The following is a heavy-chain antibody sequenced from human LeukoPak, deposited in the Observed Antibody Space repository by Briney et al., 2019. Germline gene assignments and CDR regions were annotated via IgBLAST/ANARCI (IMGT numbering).Heavy chain of an antibody. Sequence: GGSLRLSCAASGFTFSSYAMHWVRQAPGKGLEWVAFIRYDGSNKYYADSVKGRFTISRDNSKNTLYLQMNSLRAEDTAVYYCAKATVTTADYWGQGTLVTVSS. V-gene: IGHV3-30*02. CDR3: AKATVTTADY. CDR2: IRYDGSNK. D-gene: IGHD4-17*01. J-gene: IGHJ4*02. CDR1: GFTFSSYA.